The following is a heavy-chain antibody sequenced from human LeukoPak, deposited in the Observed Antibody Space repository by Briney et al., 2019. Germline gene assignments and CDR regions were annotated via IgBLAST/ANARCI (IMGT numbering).Heavy chain of an antibody. J-gene: IGHJ3*02. D-gene: IGHD3-9*01. CDR2: ISHSGST. V-gene: IGHV4-34*01. CDR1: GGSFSGYY. Sequence: SETLSLTCAVYGGSFSGYYWSWIRQPPGKGLEWIGEISHSGSTNYNPSLKSRVTISVDTSKNQFSLKLSSVTAADTAVYYCARGLAYYDILTGYPGAAFDIWGQGTMVTVSS. CDR3: ARGLAYYDILTGYPGAAFDI.